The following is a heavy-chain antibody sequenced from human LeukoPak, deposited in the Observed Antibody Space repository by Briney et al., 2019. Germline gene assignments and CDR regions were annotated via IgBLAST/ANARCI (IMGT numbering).Heavy chain of an antibody. CDR2: IKQDGSEK. CDR1: GFPFSSCW. Sequence: GGSLRLSCAASGFPFSSCWMSWVRQAPGKGLEWVANIKQDGSEKYYVDSLKGRFTISRDNAQNSLFLQMNSLRAEDTAVYYCARAGVVHWLQDYWGQGTLVTVSS. V-gene: IGHV3-7*04. D-gene: IGHD3-9*01. J-gene: IGHJ4*02. CDR3: ARAGVVHWLQDY.